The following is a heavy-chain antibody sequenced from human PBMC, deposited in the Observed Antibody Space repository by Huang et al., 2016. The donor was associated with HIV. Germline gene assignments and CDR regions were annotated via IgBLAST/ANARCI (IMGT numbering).Heavy chain of an antibody. V-gene: IGHV3-9*01. CDR1: GFTFDDYA. CDR2: ISWNSGSI. J-gene: IGHJ3*02. Sequence: EVQLVESGGGLVQPGRSPRLSCAASGFTFDDYAMHWVRQGAGKGVDGVAGISWNSGSIGYADSVKGRFTISRDNAKNSLHLQMNRLRAEDTALYYCAKDIKAGSSGWYTRAFDIWGQGTMVTVSS. CDR3: AKDIKAGSSGWYTRAFDI. D-gene: IGHD6-19*01.